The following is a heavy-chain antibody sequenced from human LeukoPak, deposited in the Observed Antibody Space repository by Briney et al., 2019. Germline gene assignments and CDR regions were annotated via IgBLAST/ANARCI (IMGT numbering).Heavy chain of an antibody. Sequence: ASVKVSCKASGYTFTSYYMNWVRQAPGQGLEWMGKINPSDGRTDFAQNFQGRVTMTRDTSTSTVYMELSSLRFGDTAVYYCVRGWWGTDYGWTNWFDPWGQGTLVTVSS. CDR3: VRGWWGTDYGWTNWFDP. J-gene: IGHJ5*02. CDR1: GYTFTSYY. V-gene: IGHV1-46*01. D-gene: IGHD4-17*01. CDR2: INPSDGRT.